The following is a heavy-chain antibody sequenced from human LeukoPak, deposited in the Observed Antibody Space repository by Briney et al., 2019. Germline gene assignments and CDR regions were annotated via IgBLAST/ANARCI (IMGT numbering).Heavy chain of an antibody. CDR3: ARGEGGFDY. V-gene: IGHV4-34*01. D-gene: IGHD1-26*01. CDR1: GGSFSGYY. J-gene: IGHJ4*02. CDR2: INHRGST. Sequence: SETLSLTCAVYGGSFSGYYWGWIRQPPGKGLEWIGEINHRGSTNYNPSLKSRVTISVDTSKNQFSLKLSSVTAADTAVYYCARGEGGFDYWGQGTLVTVSS.